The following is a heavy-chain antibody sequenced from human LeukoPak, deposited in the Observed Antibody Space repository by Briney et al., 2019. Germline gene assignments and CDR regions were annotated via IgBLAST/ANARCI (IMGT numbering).Heavy chain of an antibody. Sequence: GASVKVSCKASGYTFTSYDINWVRQATGQGLEWMGWMNPNSGNTGYAQKFQGRVTMTRNTSISTAYMELSSLRSEDTAVYYCAIRRIGLWDDAFDIWGQGTMVTVSS. CDR3: AIRRIGLWDDAFDI. CDR1: GYTFTSYD. CDR2: MNPNSGNT. D-gene: IGHD1-26*01. J-gene: IGHJ3*02. V-gene: IGHV1-8*01.